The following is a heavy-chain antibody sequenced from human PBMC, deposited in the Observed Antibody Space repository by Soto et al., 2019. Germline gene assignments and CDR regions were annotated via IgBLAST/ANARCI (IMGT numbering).Heavy chain of an antibody. Sequence: ESGGGLIQPGGSLRLSCAASGFTVSRNYMSWVRQAPGMGLEWVSVMYSSGTTYYADSVKGRFTISRDNSKNTLYLQMDSLRAEDTAVYFCARDPATGAVAGALGFWGQGTLVIVSS. CDR3: ARDPATGAVAGALGF. CDR1: GFTVSRNY. J-gene: IGHJ4*02. CDR2: MYSSGTT. D-gene: IGHD6-19*01. V-gene: IGHV3-53*01.